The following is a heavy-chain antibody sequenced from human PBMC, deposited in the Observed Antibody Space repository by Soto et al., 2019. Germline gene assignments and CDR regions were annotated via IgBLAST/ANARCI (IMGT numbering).Heavy chain of an antibody. CDR1: GSSLSASAMC. J-gene: IGHJ4*02. Sequence: SGPTLVNSTQTLTLTCTLSGSSLSASAMCVSWMRQAPGKALVWLARIDWDDDRYYRTPLKTRLTISKDTSKNQVVLTMTNMDPVDTATYYCARIRGTSCHGGYWGRGTQVTVSS. V-gene: IGHV2-70*11. D-gene: IGHD2-2*01. CDR3: ARIRGTSCHGGY. CDR2: IDWDDDR.